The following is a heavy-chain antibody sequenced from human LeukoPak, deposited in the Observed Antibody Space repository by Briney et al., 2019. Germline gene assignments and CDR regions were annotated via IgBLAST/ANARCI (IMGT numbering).Heavy chain of an antibody. CDR3: ASPSYGSGSSLTY. Sequence: PSDTLSLTCAVYGESFSGYYWSWIRQPPGKGLEWMGEINHSGSTNYNPYLKRRVIISVDTSKNQFSLKLSSVAAADTAVYYCASPSYGSGSSLTYWGQETLVTVSS. V-gene: IGHV4-34*01. CDR2: INHSGST. J-gene: IGHJ4*02. CDR1: GESFSGYY. D-gene: IGHD3-10*01.